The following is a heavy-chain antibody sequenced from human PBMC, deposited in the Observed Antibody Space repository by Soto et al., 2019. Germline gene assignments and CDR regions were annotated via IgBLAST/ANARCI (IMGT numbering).Heavy chain of an antibody. CDR2: IKSKGDGGTT. CDR1: GFIFNNAW. CDR3: THQKWCAFEI. D-gene: IGHD2-8*01. J-gene: IGHJ3*02. V-gene: IGHV3-15*07. Sequence: EVQLVESGGGLVKPGGSLTLSCAASGFIFNNAWMNWVRQAPGKGLEWVGRIKSKGDGGTTDYAAPVKGRFTISRDEAKNTLNLQMTSLKTEDTAVYSCTHQKWCAFEIWGQGTMVTVSS.